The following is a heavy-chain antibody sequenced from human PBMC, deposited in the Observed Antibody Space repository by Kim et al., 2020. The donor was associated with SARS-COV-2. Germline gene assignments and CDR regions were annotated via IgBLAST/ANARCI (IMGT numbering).Heavy chain of an antibody. CDR2: SNK. Sequence: SNKYYADSVKGRFTISRDNSKNTLYLQMNSLRAEDTAVYYCAKVWTPEGYWGQGTLVTVSS. CDR3: AKVWTPEGY. V-gene: IGHV3-30*02. D-gene: IGHD1-1*01. J-gene: IGHJ4*02.